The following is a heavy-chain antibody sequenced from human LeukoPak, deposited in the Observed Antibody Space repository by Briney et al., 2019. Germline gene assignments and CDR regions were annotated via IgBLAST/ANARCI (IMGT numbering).Heavy chain of an antibody. CDR3: ARFIGRITIFGVVPNWFDP. Sequence: SETLSLTCTVSGGSISSYYWSWIRQPPGKGLEWIGYIYYSGSTNYNPSLKSRVTISVDTSKNQFSLKLSSVTAADTAVYYCARFIGRITIFGVVPNWFDPWGQGTLVTVSS. CDR2: IYYSGST. V-gene: IGHV4-59*12. CDR1: GGSISSYY. D-gene: IGHD3-3*01. J-gene: IGHJ5*02.